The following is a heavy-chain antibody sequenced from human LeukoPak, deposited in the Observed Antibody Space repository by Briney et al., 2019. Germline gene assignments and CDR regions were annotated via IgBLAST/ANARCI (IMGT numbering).Heavy chain of an antibody. CDR1: GYTFTSYD. CDR3: ASQLSGDDAFDI. V-gene: IGHV1-8*01. CDR2: MNPNSGNT. J-gene: IGHJ3*02. D-gene: IGHD7-27*01. Sequence: ASVKVSCKASGYTFTSYDINWVRQATGQGLEWMGWMNPNSGNTYYAQRFQGRVTMTRDTSISTAYMEVSSLRSEDTAVYYCASQLSGDDAFDIWGQGTMVTVSS.